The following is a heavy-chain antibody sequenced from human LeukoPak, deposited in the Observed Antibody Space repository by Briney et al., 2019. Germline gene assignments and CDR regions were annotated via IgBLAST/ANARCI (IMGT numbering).Heavy chain of an antibody. CDR1: GGSISSYY. CDR2: IYYSGST. V-gene: IGHV4-59*12. Sequence: SETLSLTCTVSGGSISSYYWSWIRQPPGKGLEWIGYIYYSGSTYYNPSLKSRVTISVDTSKNQFSLKLSSVTAADTAVYYCAREPRTICGVALPDDIWGQGTMVTVSS. CDR3: AREPRTICGVALPDDI. D-gene: IGHD3-3*01. J-gene: IGHJ3*02.